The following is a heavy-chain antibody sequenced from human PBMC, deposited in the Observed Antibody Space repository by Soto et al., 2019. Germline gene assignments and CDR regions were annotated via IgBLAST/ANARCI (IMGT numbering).Heavy chain of an antibody. Sequence: GASVKVSCKASGYTFTGYYMHWVRQAPGQGLEWMGWISAYNGNTNYAQKLQGRVTMTTDTSTNTAYMELRSLRSDDTAVYYCARVSSGWYYWFDPWGQGTLVTVSS. J-gene: IGHJ5*02. CDR3: ARVSSGWYYWFDP. D-gene: IGHD6-19*01. V-gene: IGHV1-18*04. CDR1: GYTFTGYY. CDR2: ISAYNGNT.